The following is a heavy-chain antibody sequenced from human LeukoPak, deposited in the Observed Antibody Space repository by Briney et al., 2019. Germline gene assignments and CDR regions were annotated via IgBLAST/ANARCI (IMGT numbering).Heavy chain of an antibody. D-gene: IGHD3-22*01. J-gene: IGHJ4*02. Sequence: GGSLRLSCAASGFTSSDYYMSWIRQAPGKGLEWVSYISSSGSTIYYADSVKGRFTISRDNAKNSLYLQMNSLRAEDTAVYYCARVRYYYDSSGYDLWGQGTLVTVSS. CDR1: GFTSSDYY. V-gene: IGHV3-11*01. CDR3: ARVRYYYDSSGYDL. CDR2: ISSSGSTI.